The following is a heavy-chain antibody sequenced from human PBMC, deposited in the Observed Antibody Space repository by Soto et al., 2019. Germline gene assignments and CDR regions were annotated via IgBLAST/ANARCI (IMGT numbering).Heavy chain of an antibody. J-gene: IGHJ5*02. V-gene: IGHV3-53*01. Sequence: PGGSLRLSCAASGFTVSSNYMSGVRQAPGKGLEWVSVIYIGGSTYYADSAKGRLTISRDNSKNTLYLQLNSLRAEDTAVYYCARSPDWCDPWGQGTLVTVSS. CDR1: GFTVSSNY. CDR3: ARSPDWCDP. CDR2: IYIGGST.